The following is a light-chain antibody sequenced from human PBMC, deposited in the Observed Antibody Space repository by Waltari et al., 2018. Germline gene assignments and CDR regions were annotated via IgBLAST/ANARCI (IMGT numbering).Light chain of an antibody. V-gene: IGKV1-17*01. CDR2: DAI. CDR1: QGISSY. CDR3: LQHKSLPVT. J-gene: IGKJ3*01. Sequence: DIQMTQSPSSLSASVGDTVTITCRASQGISSYLNWFQQKPGKAPKLLIYDAITLHSEVPSRFSGSVSATEFTLTISSLQTEDFAGYYCLQHKSLPVTFGPGTKLEI.